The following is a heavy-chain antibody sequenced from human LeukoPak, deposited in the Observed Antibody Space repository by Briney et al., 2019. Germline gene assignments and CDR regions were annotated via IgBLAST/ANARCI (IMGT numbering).Heavy chain of an antibody. J-gene: IGHJ6*03. V-gene: IGHV4-59*01. D-gene: IGHD3-3*01. CDR3: ARGGYYTLEYYYYMEV. CDR1: GGSISGYY. CDR2: IYYSGGT. Sequence: SETLSLTCTVSGGSISGYYWSWIRQPPGKGLEWIGYIYYSGGTNYNPSLQSRVIMSVDTSKNQFSLNLSSVTAADTAVYYCARGGYYTLEYYYYMEVWGTGTTVTVSS.